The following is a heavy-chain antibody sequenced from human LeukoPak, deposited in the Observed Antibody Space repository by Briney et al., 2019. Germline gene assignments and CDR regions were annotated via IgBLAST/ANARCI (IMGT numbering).Heavy chain of an antibody. V-gene: IGHV3-23*01. CDR3: AKMSGECSSTICSSFDY. CDR2: ISGSGAGT. Sequence: SGGSLRLSCAASGLIFSNYAMSWVRQAPGKGLEWVSRISGSGAGTYYADSVKGRFTISRDESKSTLSLQMNSLRVEDTAVYYCAKMSGECSSTICSSFDYWGQGTLVAVSS. D-gene: IGHD2-2*01. CDR1: GLIFSNYA. J-gene: IGHJ4*02.